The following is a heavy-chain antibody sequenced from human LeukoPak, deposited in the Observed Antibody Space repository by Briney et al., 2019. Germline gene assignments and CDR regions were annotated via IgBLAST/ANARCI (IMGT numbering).Heavy chain of an antibody. CDR2: ISGSGGST. CDR3: AKTSRIAAAGNWFDP. V-gene: IGHV3-23*01. D-gene: IGHD6-13*01. CDR1: GFTFSSYA. J-gene: IGHJ5*02. Sequence: PGGSLGLSCAASGFTFSSYAMSWVRQAPGKGLEWVSAISGSGGSTYYADSVKGRFTISRDNSKNTLYLQMNSLRAEDTAVYYCAKTSRIAAAGNWFDPWGQGTLVTVSS.